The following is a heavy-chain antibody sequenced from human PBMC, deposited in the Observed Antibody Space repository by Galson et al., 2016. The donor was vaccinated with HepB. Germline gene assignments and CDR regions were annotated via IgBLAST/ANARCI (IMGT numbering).Heavy chain of an antibody. CDR1: GGSISSGGYY. J-gene: IGHJ5*02. D-gene: IGHD2-15*01. CDR2: MYYSGRT. CDR3: AGDRFYCSGGSCHSRLDP. Sequence: TLSLTCTVSGGSISSGGYYWSWIRQHPGKGLEWIGNMYYSGRTYYNPALKSRLTIPVDTSRNQFSLRLSSVAAADTAVYYCAGDRFYCSGGSCHSRLDPWGQGTLVTVSS. V-gene: IGHV4-31*03.